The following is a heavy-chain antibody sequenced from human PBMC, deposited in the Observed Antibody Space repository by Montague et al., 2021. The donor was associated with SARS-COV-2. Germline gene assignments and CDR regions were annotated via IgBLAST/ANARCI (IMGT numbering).Heavy chain of an antibody. D-gene: IGHD2/OR15-2a*01. Sequence: SETLSLTCTVSGGSISSYYWSWIRQPPGRGLEWIGYIYYSGSTTYNPSLQSRVTISVDTSKNQFSLRLSSVTAADTAVYYCARDLPPSRPRNPVWGQGTLVTVSS. CDR2: IYYSGST. J-gene: IGHJ4*02. CDR3: ARDLPPSRPRNPV. V-gene: IGHV4-59*01. CDR1: GGSISSYY.